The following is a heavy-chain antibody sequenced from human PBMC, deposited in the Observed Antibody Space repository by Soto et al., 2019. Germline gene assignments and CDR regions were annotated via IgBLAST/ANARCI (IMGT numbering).Heavy chain of an antibody. V-gene: IGHV4-31*03. D-gene: IGHD3-22*01. CDR1: GGSISIGGFY. CDR3: ARLVVVSTTPDA. J-gene: IGHJ5*02. CDR2: LYSSGST. Sequence: SETLSLTCTVSGGSISIGGFYWSWIRQHPGKGLEWIEYLYSSGSTYYNPSLKSRVTISVDTSKNQFSLKLNSVTAADTAVYYCARLVVVSTTPDAWGQGTLVTVSS.